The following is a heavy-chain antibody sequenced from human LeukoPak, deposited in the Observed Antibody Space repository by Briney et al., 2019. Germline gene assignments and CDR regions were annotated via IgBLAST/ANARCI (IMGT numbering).Heavy chain of an antibody. Sequence: PGGSLRLSCAASGFTFSSYAMSWVRQAPGKGPEWVSAISGSGGSTYYADSVKGRFTISRDNSKNTLYLQMNSLRAEDTAVYYCAKPTSISGSHGVFDYWGQGTLVTVPS. V-gene: IGHV3-23*01. CDR3: AKPTSISGSHGVFDY. CDR2: ISGSGGST. D-gene: IGHD1-26*01. J-gene: IGHJ4*02. CDR1: GFTFSSYA.